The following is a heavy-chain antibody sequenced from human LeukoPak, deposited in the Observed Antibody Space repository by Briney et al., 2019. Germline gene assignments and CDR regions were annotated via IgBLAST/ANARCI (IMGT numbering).Heavy chain of an antibody. CDR2: INHSGST. CDR1: GGSFSGYY. V-gene: IGHV4-34*01. D-gene: IGHD3-10*01. J-gene: IGHJ4*02. Sequence: SETLSLICAVYGGSFSGYYWSWIRQPPGKGLEWIGEINHSGSTNYNPSLKSRVTISVDTSKNQFSLKLSSVTAADTAVYYCARDTYYYGSGGTFDYWGQGTLVTVSS. CDR3: ARDTYYYGSGGTFDY.